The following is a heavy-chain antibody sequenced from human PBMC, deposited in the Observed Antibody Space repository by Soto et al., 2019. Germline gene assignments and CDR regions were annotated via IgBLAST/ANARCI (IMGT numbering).Heavy chain of an antibody. Sequence: QVQLQESGPGLVKPSQTLSLTCTVSGGSISSGGTGSYWTWIRQLPGKGLEWIGYIYYTWNTYYNPSLKSRLTISIDTSENQFSLKLTSVSAADTAVYCCASGHDAYKVRYWGQGTLVTVSS. V-gene: IGHV4-31*03. J-gene: IGHJ4*02. CDR2: IYYTWNT. CDR3: ASGHDAYKVRY. D-gene: IGHD1-1*01. CDR1: GGSISSGGTGSY.